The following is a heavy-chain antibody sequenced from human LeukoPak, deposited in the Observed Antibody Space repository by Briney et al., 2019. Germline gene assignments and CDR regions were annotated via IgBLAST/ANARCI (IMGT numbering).Heavy chain of an antibody. CDR2: MNQGGGEK. CDR1: GFTFRKYW. CDR3: ARDLGYSSFDY. Sequence: GGSLRLSCAASGFTFRKYWMSWVRQAPGKGLEWVANMNQGGGEKNYVDSVKGRFTISRDNARNSLYLQMNSLTVDDTAVYYCARDLGYSSFDYWGQGALVTVSS. V-gene: IGHV3-7*01. D-gene: IGHD2-15*01. J-gene: IGHJ4*02.